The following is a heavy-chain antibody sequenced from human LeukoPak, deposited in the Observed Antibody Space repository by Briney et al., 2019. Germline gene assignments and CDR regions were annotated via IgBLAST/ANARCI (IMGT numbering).Heavy chain of an antibody. V-gene: IGHV3-7*01. CDR3: ARFRPSYGLGSYGGNFDL. CDR2: IKYEGSEQ. J-gene: IGHJ2*01. CDR1: GFTFSSYW. Sequence: GGSLRLSCAASGFTFSSYWMTWVRQAPGKGLGWVANIKYEGSEQYYVDSVKGRFIISRDNARNSLYLQMDSLRAEDTAVYYCARFRPSYGLGSYGGNFDLWGRGTLATVSS. D-gene: IGHD3-10*01.